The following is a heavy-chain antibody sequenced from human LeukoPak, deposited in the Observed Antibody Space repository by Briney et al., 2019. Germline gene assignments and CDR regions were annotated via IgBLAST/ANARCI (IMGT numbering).Heavy chain of an antibody. D-gene: IGHD4-17*01. CDR2: IYYSGST. Sequence: PSETLSLTCTVSGGSISGYYWSWIRQSPGKGLEWIGYIYYSGSTNYNLSLKSRVTISVDMSRNQFSLRLSSVTAADTAVYYCARHPPTAPFDYWGQGTLVTVSS. V-gene: IGHV4-59*08. CDR1: GGSISGYY. CDR3: ARHPPTAPFDY. J-gene: IGHJ4*02.